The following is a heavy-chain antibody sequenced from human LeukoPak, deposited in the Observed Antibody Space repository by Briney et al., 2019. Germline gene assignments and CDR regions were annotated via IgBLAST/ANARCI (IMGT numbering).Heavy chain of an antibody. J-gene: IGHJ5*02. D-gene: IGHD3-22*01. Sequence: ASVKVSCKASGYTFTSYGISWVRQAPGQGREWMGWISAYNGKTNYAQKVQGRVTMTTDTSTSTAYMELRSLRSDDTAIYYCARQMYHDSSGYVIHNWFDPWGRGTLLIVSS. CDR2: ISAYNGKT. V-gene: IGHV1-18*01. CDR3: ARQMYHDSSGYVIHNWFDP. CDR1: GYTFTSYG.